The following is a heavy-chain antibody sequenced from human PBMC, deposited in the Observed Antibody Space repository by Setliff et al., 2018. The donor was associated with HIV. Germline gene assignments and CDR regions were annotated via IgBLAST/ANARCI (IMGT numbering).Heavy chain of an antibody. Sequence: SETLSLTCTVSGGSISSHCWSWIRQPPGKGLEWIGFVSYSGNTDYTPSLKSRVTISVDTSKNQFSLKLSSVTAADTAVYYCARGVGEYYNFWSGYPAWYFDLWGRGTLVTVS. J-gene: IGHJ2*01. V-gene: IGHV4-59*11. CDR2: VSYSGNT. D-gene: IGHD3-3*01. CDR1: GGSISSHC. CDR3: ARGVGEYYNFWSGYPAWYFDL.